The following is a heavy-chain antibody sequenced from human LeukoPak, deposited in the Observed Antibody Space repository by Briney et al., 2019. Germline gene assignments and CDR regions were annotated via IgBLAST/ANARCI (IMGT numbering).Heavy chain of an antibody. CDR2: ITLSRITI. Sequence: PGGTLRLSCAASGFTFSSHGMNRVRQAPGKGLEGVAYITLSRITIYYADSVKRRFPISRDNAKHSLSLQMNSLRDDDTAVYYCARETPDSSSWTAFDFWGQGTLVTVSS. V-gene: IGHV3-48*02. CDR1: GFTFSSHG. J-gene: IGHJ4*02. D-gene: IGHD6-13*01. CDR3: ARETPDSSSWTAFDF.